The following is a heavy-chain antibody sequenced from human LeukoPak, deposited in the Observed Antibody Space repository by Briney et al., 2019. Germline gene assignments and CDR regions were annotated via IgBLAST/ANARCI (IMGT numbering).Heavy chain of an antibody. CDR2: INHSGST. Sequence: SETLSLTCAVYGGSFGGYYWSWIRQPPGKGLEWIGEINHSGSTNYNPSLKSRVTISVDTSKNQFSLKLSSVTAADTAVYYCARAASSARWLQLGYWGQGTLVTVSS. D-gene: IGHD5-24*01. J-gene: IGHJ4*02. CDR3: ARAASSARWLQLGY. CDR1: GGSFGGYY. V-gene: IGHV4-34*01.